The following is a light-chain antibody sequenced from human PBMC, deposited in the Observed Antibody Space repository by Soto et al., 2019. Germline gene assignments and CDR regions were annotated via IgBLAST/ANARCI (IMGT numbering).Light chain of an antibody. J-gene: IGKJ4*01. CDR3: QQYEDLPLT. V-gene: IGKV1-33*01. CDR1: QEITNH. CDR2: DAS. Sequence: DIQMTQSPSSLSASVGDRVTITRQASQEITNHLNWYQFKPGKPPKLLIFDASHLQSGVPVRFSGSGSQTLFTFTISSLQPEDIAAYYCQQYEDLPLTFGGGTKVEI.